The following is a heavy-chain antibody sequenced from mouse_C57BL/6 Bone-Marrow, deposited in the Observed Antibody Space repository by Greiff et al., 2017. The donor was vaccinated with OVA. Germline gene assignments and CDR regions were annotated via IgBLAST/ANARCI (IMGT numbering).Heavy chain of an antibody. D-gene: IGHD1-1*01. J-gene: IGHJ3*01. Sequence: EVTLMESGGDLVKPGGSLKLSCAASGFTFSSYGMSWVRQTPDKRLEWVATISSGGSYTYYPDSVKGRFTISRDNAKNTLYLQMSSLKSEDTAMYYCARQGYYGSSPWFAYWGQGTLVTVSA. CDR1: GFTFSSYG. CDR2: ISSGGSYT. V-gene: IGHV5-6*01. CDR3: ARQGYYGSSPWFAY.